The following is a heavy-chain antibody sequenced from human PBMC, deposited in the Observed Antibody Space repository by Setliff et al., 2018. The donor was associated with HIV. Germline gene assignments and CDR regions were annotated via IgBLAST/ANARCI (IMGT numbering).Heavy chain of an antibody. CDR1: GFTFNSYA. Sequence: PGESLKISCAASGFTFNSYAMHWVRQAPGKGLQWVSVISYDGNNKKYADSVKGRFTISRDNSKNTLYLQMNSLRAEDTAVYYCARYFDSTDYWGQGTLVTVSS. CDR2: ISYDGNNK. V-gene: IGHV3-30*04. J-gene: IGHJ4*02. D-gene: IGHD3-9*01. CDR3: ARYFDSTDY.